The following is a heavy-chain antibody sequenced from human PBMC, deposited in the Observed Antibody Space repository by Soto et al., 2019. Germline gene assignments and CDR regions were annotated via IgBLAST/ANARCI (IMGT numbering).Heavy chain of an antibody. CDR2: INPDGGST. J-gene: IGHJ4*02. Sequence: QVQLVQSGAEVKKPGASVMLSCKASGYTFTSYYMHWVRQAPGQGLEWMGRINPDGGSTRYAQKFQGRVTMTRDTSTRTFHMELSSLRSEDTAMYYCAKAPRGGVIITTYSAHIDYWGQGTLVTVAS. D-gene: IGHD3-3*01. CDR3: AKAPRGGVIITTYSAHIDY. CDR1: GYTFTSYY. V-gene: IGHV1-46*01.